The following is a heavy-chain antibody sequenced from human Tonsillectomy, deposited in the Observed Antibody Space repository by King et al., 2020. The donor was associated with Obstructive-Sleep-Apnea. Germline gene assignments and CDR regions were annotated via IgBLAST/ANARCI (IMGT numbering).Heavy chain of an antibody. D-gene: IGHD4/OR15-4a*01. CDR2: IYYSGST. Sequence: VQLQESGPGLVKPSETLSLTCTVSGGSISSYYWSWIRQPPGKGLEWIGYIYYSGSTNYNPSLKSRVTISVDTSKNQFSLKLSSVTAADTAVYYCARDSTINAFDIWGQGTMVTVSS. CDR1: GGSISSYY. J-gene: IGHJ3*02. CDR3: ARDSTINAFDI. V-gene: IGHV4-59*01.